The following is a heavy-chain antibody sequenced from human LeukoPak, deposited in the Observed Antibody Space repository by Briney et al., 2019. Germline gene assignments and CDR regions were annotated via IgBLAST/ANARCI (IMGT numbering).Heavy chain of an antibody. D-gene: IGHD4-11*01. CDR2: IYHSGYA. V-gene: IGHV4-38-2*01. Sequence: PSETLSLTCAVSGYSINSGYSWTWLRPRAGKGLEWIGNIYHSGYAYYNPSLKSRVTISMDASKNQFSQRLSSVTAADTAVNYCARNSSLTTVKGGWFDPWGQGTLVTVSS. J-gene: IGHJ5*02. CDR3: ARNSSLTTVKGGWFDP. CDR1: GYSINSGYS.